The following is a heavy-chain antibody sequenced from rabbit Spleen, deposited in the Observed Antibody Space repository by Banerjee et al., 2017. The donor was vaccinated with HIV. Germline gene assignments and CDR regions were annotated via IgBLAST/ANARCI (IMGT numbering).Heavy chain of an antibody. CDR3: ARDTSSSFSSYGMDL. J-gene: IGHJ6*01. CDR1: GVSFSDNSY. D-gene: IGHD1-1*01. CDR2: IDTGSSGFT. V-gene: IGHV1S45*01. Sequence: QEQLVESGGGLVKPGASLTLTCIASGVSFSDNSYMCWVRQAPGKGLEWIACIDTGSSGFTYFASWAKGRFTISKPSSTTVTLQMTSLTAADTATYFCARDTSSSFSSYGMDLWGPGTLVTVS.